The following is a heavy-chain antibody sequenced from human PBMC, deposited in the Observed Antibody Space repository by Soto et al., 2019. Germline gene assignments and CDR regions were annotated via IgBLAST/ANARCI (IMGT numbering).Heavy chain of an antibody. CDR1: GFTFSSYA. J-gene: IGHJ4*02. Sequence: QVPLGESGGGVVQPGRSLRFSCAASGFTFSSYAMHWVRQAPGTGLEWVAVVSYDGSNKYYADSVKGRFTISRDNSKNTLYLQMNSLRAEDTAVYYCARGDGITMILNWGQGTLVTVSS. D-gene: IGHD3-22*01. CDR2: VSYDGSNK. V-gene: IGHV3-30-3*01. CDR3: ARGDGITMILN.